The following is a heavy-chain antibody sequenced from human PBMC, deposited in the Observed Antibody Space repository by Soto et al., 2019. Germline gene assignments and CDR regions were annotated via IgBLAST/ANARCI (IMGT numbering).Heavy chain of an antibody. D-gene: IGHD6-19*01. CDR2: IIPILGIA. CDR3: ARAQYSSGWYLFDY. Sequence: QVQLVQSGAEVKKPGSSVKVSCKASGGTFSSYTISWVRQAPGQGLEWMGRIIPILGIANYAQKFQGRVTXXAXKXXSTAYMELSSLRSEDTAVYYCARAQYSSGWYLFDYWGQGTLVTVSS. CDR1: GGTFSSYT. V-gene: IGHV1-69*02. J-gene: IGHJ4*02.